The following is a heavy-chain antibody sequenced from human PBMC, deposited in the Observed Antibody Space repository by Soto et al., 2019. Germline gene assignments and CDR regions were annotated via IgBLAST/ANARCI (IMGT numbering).Heavy chain of an antibody. Sequence: GESLKISCKGSGYSFTSYWISWVRQMPGEGLDLMGRIDPSDSYTNYSPSYQGPVTISADKSISSAYLQWSSLKAADIAMSYCARQRYDFWSGYPAAYYYGMDVWGQGTTVTVSS. CDR1: GYSFTSYW. V-gene: IGHV5-10-1*01. J-gene: IGHJ6*02. CDR3: ARQRYDFWSGYPAAYYYGMDV. CDR2: IDPSDSYT. D-gene: IGHD3-3*01.